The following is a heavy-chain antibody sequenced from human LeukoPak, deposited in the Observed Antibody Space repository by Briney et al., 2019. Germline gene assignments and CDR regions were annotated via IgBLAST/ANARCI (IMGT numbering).Heavy chain of an antibody. CDR2: ISWDGGST. CDR1: GFTFDDYT. V-gene: IGHV3-43*01. J-gene: IGHJ4*02. D-gene: IGHD4-23*01. Sequence: PGGSLRLSCAASGFTFDDYTMHWVRQAPGKGLEWVSLISWDGGSTYYADSVKGRFTISRDNSKNTLYLQMNSLRAKDTAVYYCAKPSDYGGNSPPVYWGQGTLVTVSS. CDR3: AKPSDYGGNSPPVY.